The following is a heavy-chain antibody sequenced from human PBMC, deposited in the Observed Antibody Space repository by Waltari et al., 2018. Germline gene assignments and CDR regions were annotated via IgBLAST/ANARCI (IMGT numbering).Heavy chain of an antibody. CDR1: GFTFSDCA. CDR3: ARSEADEGMDV. V-gene: IGHV3-23*01. D-gene: IGHD6-25*01. J-gene: IGHJ6*02. CDR2: ISGSGASV. Sequence: EVKLLQSGGDLVQPGGSLRLSCAASGFTFSDCAMDWVRQAPGEGLEWVSSISGSGASVDSADSVKGRFTTSRDKSKNIMYLQMNSLRAEDTAVYYCARSEADEGMDVWGQGTTVTVSS.